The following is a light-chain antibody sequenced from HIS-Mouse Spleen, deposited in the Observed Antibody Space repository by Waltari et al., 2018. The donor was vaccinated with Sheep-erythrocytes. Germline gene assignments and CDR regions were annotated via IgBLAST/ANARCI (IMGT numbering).Light chain of an antibody. CDR3: QQYDNLLT. Sequence: DIEITQSPASLSASAGDRVTITCQARQDIRNYLNLYQQTPGKAPKPLIYAGTNLETGVPSRVRRSGAGTDFTLTISSLQPDDIETYYWQQYDNLLTFGGGTKGEIK. J-gene: IGKJ4*01. CDR1: QDIRNY. CDR2: AGT. V-gene: IGKV1-33*01.